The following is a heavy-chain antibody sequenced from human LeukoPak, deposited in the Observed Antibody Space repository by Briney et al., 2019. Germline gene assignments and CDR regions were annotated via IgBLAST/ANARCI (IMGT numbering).Heavy chain of an antibody. V-gene: IGHV4-34*01. J-gene: IGHJ4*02. CDR2: INHSGST. CDR1: GGSFSGYY. Sequence: SETLSLTCVVYGGSFSGYYWSWIRQPPGKGLEWIGEINHSGSTNYNPSLKSRVTISVDTSKNQFSLKLSSVTAADTAVYYCARGRNYDILTGWGHYFDYWGQGTLVTVSS. CDR3: ARGRNYDILTGWGHYFDY. D-gene: IGHD3-9*01.